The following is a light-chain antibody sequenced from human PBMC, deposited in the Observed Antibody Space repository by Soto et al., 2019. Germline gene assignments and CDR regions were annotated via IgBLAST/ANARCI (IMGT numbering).Light chain of an antibody. CDR3: QQYDNLLLS. V-gene: IGKV1-33*01. CDR1: HVISNY. Sequence: DIQMTQSPSSLSASLGDSVTITCQASHVISNYLNWYQHKPGKAPKLLIYDASNLEAGVPSRFSGSGSGTDFVFTISSLQPEDIATYYCQQYDNLLLSFGGGTKVEIK. J-gene: IGKJ4*01. CDR2: DAS.